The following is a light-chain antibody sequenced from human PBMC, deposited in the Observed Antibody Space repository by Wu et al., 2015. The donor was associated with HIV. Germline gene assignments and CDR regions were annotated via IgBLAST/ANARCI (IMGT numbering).Light chain of an antibody. V-gene: IGKV3-15*01. CDR2: DAS. J-gene: IGKJ4*01. Sequence: EIVMTQSPATLSVSPGERATLSCRASQSISSKFAWYQQKPGQAPRLLIYDASTRATGIPARFSGSGSGTEFTLTINNMQSEDCAVYFCQQYYDWPPVTFGRRDQGGDQT. CDR3: QQYYDWPPVT. CDR1: QSISSK.